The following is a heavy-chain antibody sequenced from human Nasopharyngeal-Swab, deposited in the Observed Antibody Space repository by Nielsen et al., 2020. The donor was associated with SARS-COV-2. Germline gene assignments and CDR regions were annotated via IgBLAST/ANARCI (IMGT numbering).Heavy chain of an antibody. D-gene: IGHD6-6*01. CDR2: ISGSGGST. CDR3: AKAVAPSSS. Sequence: GGSLRLSCPASGFTFISYAMSWVRQAPGKGLEWVSAISGSGGSTYYADSVKGRFTISRDNSKNTLYLQMNSLRAEDTDVYYCAKAVAPSSSWGQGTLVTVSS. CDR1: GFTFISYA. J-gene: IGHJ5*02. V-gene: IGHV3-23*01.